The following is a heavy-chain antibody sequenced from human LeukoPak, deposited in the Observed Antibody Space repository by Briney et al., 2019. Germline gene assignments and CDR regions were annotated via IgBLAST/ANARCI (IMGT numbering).Heavy chain of an antibody. CDR2: IRYDGSNK. D-gene: IGHD3-10*01. V-gene: IGHV3-30*02. J-gene: IGHJ3*02. CDR1: GFTFSSYG. Sequence: PGGSLRLSCAASGFTFSSYGMHWVRQAPGKGLEWVAFIRYDGSNKYYADSVKGRFTISRDNAKNSLYLQMNSLRAEDTAVYYCARVNYYGSGSYYNGAFDIWGQGTMVTVSS. CDR3: ARVNYYGSGSYYNGAFDI.